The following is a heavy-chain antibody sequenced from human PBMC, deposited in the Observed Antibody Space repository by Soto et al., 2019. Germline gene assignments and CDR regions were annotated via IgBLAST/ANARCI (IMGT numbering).Heavy chain of an antibody. J-gene: IGHJ6*02. CDR2: IYPGDSDT. D-gene: IGHD2-15*01. V-gene: IGHV5-51*01. CDR1: RYSLTTYW. CDR3: ARIPYHYCIGGSCYYDIDV. Sequence: GAFLNTSCTDSRYSLTTYWIGWVREMPLPGLQWMGIIYPGDSDTKHSPSFQRQLTISADTSISTAYLQWSSLRASDTAMYYCARIPYHYCIGGSCYYDIDVWGQ.